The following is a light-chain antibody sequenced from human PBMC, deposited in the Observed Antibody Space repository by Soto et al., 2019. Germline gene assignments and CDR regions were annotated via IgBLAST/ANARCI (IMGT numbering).Light chain of an antibody. Sequence: AIQMTQSPSSLSVSVGDRVTITCRASQDIRNDLGWYKQKPGKAPKLLIYGTSNLQSGVPSRFSGSGSSTDFTLTISSLQPEDFAIYYCLQDYIYPYTFGQGTKLEIK. CDR1: QDIRND. V-gene: IGKV1-6*01. CDR3: LQDYIYPYT. J-gene: IGKJ2*01. CDR2: GTS.